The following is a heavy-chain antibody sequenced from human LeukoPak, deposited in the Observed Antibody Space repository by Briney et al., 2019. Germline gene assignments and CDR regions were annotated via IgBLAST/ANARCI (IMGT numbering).Heavy chain of an antibody. Sequence: SETLSLTCTVSGGSVSSGSYYWSWIRQPPGKGLEWIGEINHSGSTNYNPSLKSRVTISVDTSKNQFSLKLSSVTAADTAVYYCARDSSGWSRSHWFDPWGQGALVTVSS. CDR1: GGSVSSGSYY. CDR3: ARDSSGWSRSHWFDP. CDR2: INHSGST. J-gene: IGHJ5*02. V-gene: IGHV4-39*07. D-gene: IGHD6-19*01.